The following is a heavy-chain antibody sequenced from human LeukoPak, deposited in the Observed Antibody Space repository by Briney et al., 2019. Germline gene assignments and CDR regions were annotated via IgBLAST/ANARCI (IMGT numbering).Heavy chain of an antibody. J-gene: IGHJ3*02. D-gene: IGHD1-26*01. V-gene: IGHV3-53*01. CDR1: GFTVSSNY. CDR3: ARDVYRGKGAFDI. CDR2: IYSGGTT. Sequence: PGGSLRLSCAASGFTVSSNYMGWVRQAPGKGLEWVSFIYSGGTTFYTDSVKGRFTISRDDSKNTLYLQMNSLRAEDTAVYYCARDVYRGKGAFDIWGQGTMVTVSS.